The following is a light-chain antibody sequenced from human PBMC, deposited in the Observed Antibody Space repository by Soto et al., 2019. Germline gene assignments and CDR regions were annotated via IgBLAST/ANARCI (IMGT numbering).Light chain of an antibody. CDR1: QGISSW. CDR3: LQSDSFPHT. J-gene: IGKJ2*01. V-gene: IGKV1-12*01. CDR2: ASS. Sequence: DIQMTQSPSSVSASVGDRVTLTSRASQGISSWLAWYQQKPGKAPKLLIYASSSLQSGVPSRFSGSGSGTHFTRTISSLQPEDSATYYCLQSDSFPHTFGQGTKLEIK.